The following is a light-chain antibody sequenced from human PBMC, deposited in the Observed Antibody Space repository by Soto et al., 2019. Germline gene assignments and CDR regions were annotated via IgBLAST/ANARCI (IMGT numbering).Light chain of an antibody. CDR2: GVS. CDR3: CSWTTGSTLYV. Sequence: QSALTQPASVSGSPGQSITISCTGTSSDVGNYDYVSWYQQYPGKAPKLVIYGVSYRPSGVSNRFSGSKSGNTASLTISGLQAEDEADYYCCSWTTGSTLYVFGTGTKVTV. J-gene: IGLJ1*01. V-gene: IGLV2-14*01. CDR1: SSDVGNYDY.